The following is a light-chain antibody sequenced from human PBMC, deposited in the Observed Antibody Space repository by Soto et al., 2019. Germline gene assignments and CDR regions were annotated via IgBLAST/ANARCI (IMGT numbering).Light chain of an antibody. CDR1: SSDVGGYNY. Sequence: QSVLTQPASVSGSPGQSITISCTGTSSDVGGYNYVSWYQQHPGKAPKLMIYDASNRPSGVSNRFSGSKSGNTASLTISGLQAEDEADYYCSSYTSSSTLEVFGTGTKLTVL. CDR3: SSYTSSSTLEV. J-gene: IGLJ1*01. V-gene: IGLV2-14*01. CDR2: DAS.